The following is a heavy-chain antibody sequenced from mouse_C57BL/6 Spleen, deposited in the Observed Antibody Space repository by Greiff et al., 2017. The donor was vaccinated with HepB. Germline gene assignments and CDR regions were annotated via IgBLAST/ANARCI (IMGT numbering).Heavy chain of an antibody. CDR2: IDPSDSYT. CDR3: ARRGYYDYDDWYFDV. D-gene: IGHD2-4*01. Sequence: VQLQQPGAELVKPGASVKLSCKASGYTFTSYWMQWVKQRPGQGLEWIGEIDPSDSYTNYNQKFKGKATLTVDTSSSTAYMQLSSLTSEDSAVYYWARRGYYDYDDWYFDVWGTGTTVTVSS. CDR1: GYTFTSYW. V-gene: IGHV1-50*01. J-gene: IGHJ1*03.